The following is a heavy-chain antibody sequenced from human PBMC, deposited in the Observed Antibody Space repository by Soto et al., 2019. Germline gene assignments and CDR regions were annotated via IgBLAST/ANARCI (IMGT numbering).Heavy chain of an antibody. Sequence: EVQVVESGGGLVQPGGSLRLSCAVSGFTLSSYDMNWVRQAPGKGLEWVSYISSSGNTIYYADSVRGRFTISRDNAKNSLYLQMNSLIAEDMAVYYCARSSALDVWGQGTTVTVSS. CDR1: GFTLSSYD. CDR3: ARSSALDV. V-gene: IGHV3-48*03. CDR2: ISSSGNTI. D-gene: IGHD3-10*01. J-gene: IGHJ6*02.